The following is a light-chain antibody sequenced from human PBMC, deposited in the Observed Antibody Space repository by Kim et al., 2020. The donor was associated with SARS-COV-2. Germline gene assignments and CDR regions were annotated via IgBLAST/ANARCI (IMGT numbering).Light chain of an antibody. CDR3: QETYSSLWT. V-gene: IGKV1-39*01. Sequence: ASVGARVTITCRASQSITTYLNWYQQKPGRAPRLLIYAASSLQSGVPSRFSGSGSGTDFTLTISSLQPEDFATYFCQETYSSLWTFGQGTKVDIK. CDR2: AAS. CDR1: QSITTY. J-gene: IGKJ1*01.